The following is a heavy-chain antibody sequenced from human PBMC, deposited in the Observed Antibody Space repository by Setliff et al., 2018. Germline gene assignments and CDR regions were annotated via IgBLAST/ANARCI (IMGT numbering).Heavy chain of an antibody. J-gene: IGHJ3*02. V-gene: IGHV1-69*05. D-gene: IGHD6-13*01. CDR1: GGTFSSFA. CDR3: ATDHMPASGTSAFDI. CDR2: IIPIFGTS. Sequence: SVKVSCKASGGTFSSFALSRVRQAPGQGLEWMGMIIPIFGTSNYAQKFQARVTMTTDESTSTAYMELSSLTSEDTAVYYCATDHMPASGTSAFDIWGQGTVVTVSS.